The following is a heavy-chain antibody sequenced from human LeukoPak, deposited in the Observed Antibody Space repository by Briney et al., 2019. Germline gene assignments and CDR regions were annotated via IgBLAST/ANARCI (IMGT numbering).Heavy chain of an antibody. V-gene: IGHV4-59*01. D-gene: IGHD1-26*01. J-gene: IGHJ4*02. Sequence: SETLSLTCTVSGGSISSYYWSWIRQPPGKGLEWIGYIYYSGSTNYNPSLKSRVTISVDTSKNQFSLKLSSVTAADTAVYYCARALPGIVGATNFDYWGQGTLVTVSS. CDR1: GGSISSYY. CDR3: ARALPGIVGATNFDY. CDR2: IYYSGST.